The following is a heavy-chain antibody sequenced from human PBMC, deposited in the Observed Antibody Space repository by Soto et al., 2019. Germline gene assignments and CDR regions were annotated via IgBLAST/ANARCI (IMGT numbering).Heavy chain of an antibody. CDR3: AKDGTYSSSWYDQAPFDY. J-gene: IGHJ4*02. V-gene: IGHV3-23*01. D-gene: IGHD6-13*01. CDR2: ISGSGGST. Sequence: EVQLLGSGGGLVQPGGSLRLSCAASGFTFSSYAMSWVRQAPGKGLEWVSAISGSGGSTYYADSVKGRFTISRDNSKNTLYLQMNSLRAEDTAVYYCAKDGTYSSSWYDQAPFDYWGQGTLVTVSS. CDR1: GFTFSSYA.